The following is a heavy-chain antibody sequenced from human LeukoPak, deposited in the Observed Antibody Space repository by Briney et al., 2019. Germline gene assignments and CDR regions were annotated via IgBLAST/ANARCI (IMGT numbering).Heavy chain of an antibody. J-gene: IGHJ3*02. D-gene: IGHD4-17*01. CDR3: AKQLSTVTTGIDAFDI. CDR2: IRYDGSNK. V-gene: IGHV3-30*02. Sequence: GGSLRLSCAASGFTFRSYGMHWVRQAPGKGLEWVAFIRYDGSNKYCTDSVKGRFTISRDNSKNTLYLQMNSLRAEDTAVYYCAKQLSTVTTGIDAFDIWGQGTMVTVSS. CDR1: GFTFRSYG.